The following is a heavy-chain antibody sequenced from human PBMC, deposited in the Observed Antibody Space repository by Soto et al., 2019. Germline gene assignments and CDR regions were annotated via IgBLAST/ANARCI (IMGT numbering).Heavy chain of an antibody. CDR3: AADTLGFGESGGYYYYYYGMDV. Sequence: SVKVSCKASGFTFTSSAVQWVRQARGQRLEWIGWIVVGSGNTNYAQKFQERVTITRDMSTSTAYMELSSLRSEDTAVYYCAADTLGFGESGGYYYYYYGMDVWGQGTTVTVSS. J-gene: IGHJ6*02. CDR1: GFTFTSSA. V-gene: IGHV1-58*01. D-gene: IGHD3-10*01. CDR2: IVVGSGNT.